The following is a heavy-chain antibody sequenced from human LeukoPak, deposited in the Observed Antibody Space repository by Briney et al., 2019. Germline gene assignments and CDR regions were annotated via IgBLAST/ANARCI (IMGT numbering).Heavy chain of an antibody. V-gene: IGHV3-23*01. CDR2: ISGSGGST. D-gene: IGHD6-13*01. J-gene: IGHJ4*02. CDR3: AKYSSWYLDNTYFDY. Sequence: PGGSLRLSCAASGFTFSSYAMSWVRQAPGKGLEWVSAISGSGGSTYYADSVKGRFTISRDNSKNTLYLQMNSLRAEDTAVYYCAKYSSWYLDNTYFDYWGQGTLVTVSS. CDR1: GFTFSSYA.